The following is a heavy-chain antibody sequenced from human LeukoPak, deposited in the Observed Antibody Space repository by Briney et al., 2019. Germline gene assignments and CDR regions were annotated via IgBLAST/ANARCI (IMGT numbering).Heavy chain of an antibody. D-gene: IGHD5-12*01. CDR2: IYYSAST. Sequence: SETLSLTCTVSGGSVSSSSYYWGWIRQPPGKGLEWIGSIYYSASTYYNPSLKSRVTLSVDTTKTQFSLPLSSVTAAEPAVYYCARHSVHIYSGYANYFVYWGQGTLVTVSS. J-gene: IGHJ4*02. V-gene: IGHV4-39*01. CDR1: GGSVSSSSYY. CDR3: ARHSVHIYSGYANYFVY.